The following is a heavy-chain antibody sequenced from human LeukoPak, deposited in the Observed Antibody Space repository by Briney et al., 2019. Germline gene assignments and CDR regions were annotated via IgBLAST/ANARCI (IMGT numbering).Heavy chain of an antibody. CDR1: GGSFSGYY. CDR2: INHSGST. D-gene: IGHD2-2*01. CDR3: APDPPGIDP. V-gene: IGHV4-34*01. Sequence: PSETLSLTCAVYGGSFSGYYWSWIRQPPGKGLEWIGEINHSGSTNYNPSLKRRVTISVDTSKNQFSLKSGFVTAADTAVYYCAPDPPGIDPWGQGTLVTVSS. J-gene: IGHJ5*02.